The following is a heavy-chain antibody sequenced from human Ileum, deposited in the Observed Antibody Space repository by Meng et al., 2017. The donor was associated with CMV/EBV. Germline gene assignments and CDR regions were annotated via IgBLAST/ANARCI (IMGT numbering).Heavy chain of an antibody. CDR2: IYSGGTTT. J-gene: IGHJ4*02. D-gene: IGHD6-19*01. CDR1: GFTFSSYA. CDR3: AKGGSVFEY. Sequence: GESLKISCAASGFTFSSYAMSWVRQAPGKGLEWVSVIYSGGTTTYYADSVKGRFTISRDNSKNTLFLQMNSLTVDDTAVYYCAKGGSVFEYWGQGTLVTVSS. V-gene: IGHV3-23*03.